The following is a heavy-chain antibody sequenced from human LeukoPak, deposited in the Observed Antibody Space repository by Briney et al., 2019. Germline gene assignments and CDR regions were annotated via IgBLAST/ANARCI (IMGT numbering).Heavy chain of an antibody. CDR3: ARVRFGELSPPGY. V-gene: IGHV1-2*02. J-gene: IGHJ4*02. D-gene: IGHD3-10*01. Sequence: ASVKVSCKTSGYTFIDYYVHWVRKAPGQGLEWLGWINPNSGGTNYAQKFQGRVTMTRDTSISTAYMELSRLRSDDTAVYYCARVRFGELSPPGYWGQGTLVTVSS. CDR1: GYTFIDYY. CDR2: INPNSGGT.